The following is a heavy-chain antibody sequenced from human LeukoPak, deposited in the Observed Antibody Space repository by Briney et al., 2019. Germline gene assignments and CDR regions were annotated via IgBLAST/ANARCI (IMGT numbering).Heavy chain of an antibody. J-gene: IGHJ4*02. CDR2: VYYSGST. D-gene: IGHD6-13*01. V-gene: IGHV4-39*01. Sequence: SETLSLTCTVSGGSISSSNYYWGWIRQPPGKGLGWIGSVYYSGSTYYNPSLNSRVTISVHTSKNQFSLKLSSVTAADTAVYYCASRNRGIAAAGTGYWGQGTLVTVSS. CDR3: ASRNRGIAAAGTGY. CDR1: GGSISSSNYY.